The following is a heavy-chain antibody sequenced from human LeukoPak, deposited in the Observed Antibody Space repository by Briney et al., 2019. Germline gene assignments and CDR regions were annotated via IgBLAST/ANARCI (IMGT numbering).Heavy chain of an antibody. CDR1: GGSFSSYA. CDR2: ITPILGIA. Sequence: SVKVSCKASGGSFSSYAMSWVRQAPGQGLEWMGRITPILGIADYAQKFQGRVTINADKSTSTAYMELSSLRSEDTAVYYCARGHNGMDVWGQGTAVTVSS. V-gene: IGHV1-69*04. J-gene: IGHJ6*02. CDR3: ARGHNGMDV.